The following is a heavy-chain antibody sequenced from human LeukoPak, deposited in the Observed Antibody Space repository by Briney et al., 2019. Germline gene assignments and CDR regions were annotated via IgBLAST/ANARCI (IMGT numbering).Heavy chain of an antibody. V-gene: IGHV1-18*01. J-gene: IGHJ4*02. CDR3: ARDDSAD. Sequence: ASVKVSCKASGYTFTNFGIIRVRQAPGQGLEWMGWISGYNDNPNYAQKLQGRVTLTTDTSTSTAYMELRSLRYDDTAVYYCARDDSADWGQGTLVTVSS. CDR2: ISGYNDNP. D-gene: IGHD2-21*01. CDR1: GYTFTNFG.